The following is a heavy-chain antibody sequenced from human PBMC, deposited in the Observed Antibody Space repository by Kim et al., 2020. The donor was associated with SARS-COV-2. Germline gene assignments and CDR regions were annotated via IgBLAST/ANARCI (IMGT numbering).Heavy chain of an antibody. CDR3: ARASWGVWYFDL. Sequence: SETLSLTCAVYGGSFSGYYWSWIRQPPGKGLEWIGEINHSGSTNYNPSLKSRVTISVDTSKNQFSLKLSSVTAADTAVYYCARASWGVWYFDLWGRGTLVTVSS. D-gene: IGHD3-16*01. CDR2: INHSGST. V-gene: IGHV4-34*01. J-gene: IGHJ2*01. CDR1: GGSFSGYY.